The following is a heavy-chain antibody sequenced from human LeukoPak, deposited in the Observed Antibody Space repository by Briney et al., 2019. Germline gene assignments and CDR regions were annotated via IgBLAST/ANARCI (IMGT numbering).Heavy chain of an antibody. Sequence: SQTLSLTCAISGDSVSSNSAAWNWIRQSPSRGLEWLGRTYYRSKWYNDYAVSVSGRTTINPDTSRNQLSLQLSFVTPEDTAVYYCARDQEGFDYWGQGTLVTVSS. CDR1: GDSVSSNSAA. CDR3: ARDQEGFDY. V-gene: IGHV6-1*01. J-gene: IGHJ4*02. CDR2: TYYRSKWYN.